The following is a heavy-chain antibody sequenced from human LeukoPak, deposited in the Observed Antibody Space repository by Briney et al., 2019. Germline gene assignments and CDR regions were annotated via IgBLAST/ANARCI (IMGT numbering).Heavy chain of an antibody. V-gene: IGHV3-7*01. CDR2: IKQDRSEK. Sequence: GGSLRLSCAASGLTFGSYWMSWVRQAPGKGLEWVANIKQDRSEKYYVDSVKGRFTISRDNARNSLYLQMNSLRAEDTAIYYCASGRQLGYWGQGTLVTVSS. CDR3: ASGRQLGY. D-gene: IGHD3-16*01. J-gene: IGHJ4*02. CDR1: GLTFGSYW.